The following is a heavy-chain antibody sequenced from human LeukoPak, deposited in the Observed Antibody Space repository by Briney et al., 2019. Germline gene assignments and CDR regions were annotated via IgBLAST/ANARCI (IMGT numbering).Heavy chain of an antibody. J-gene: IGHJ4*02. D-gene: IGHD2/OR15-2a*01. V-gene: IGHV3-30*02. CDR2: LQYDGNTK. CDR3: ARDSIRQKLYYFDS. Sequence: GGSLRLSCEASGFTFSSYDMHWVRQAPGKGLEWVAFLQYDGNTKYYAESVRGRFTISKDNSKTTLYLQMNSLRPEDTAIYYCARDSIRQKLYYFDSWGQGTLVTVSS. CDR1: GFTFSSYD.